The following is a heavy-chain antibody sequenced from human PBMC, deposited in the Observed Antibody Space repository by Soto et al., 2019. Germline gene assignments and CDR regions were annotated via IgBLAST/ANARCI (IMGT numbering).Heavy chain of an antibody. CDR3: ALTAGYYDILTGYYDGSYDY. Sequence: QITLKESGPTLVKPTQTLTLTCTFSGFSLSTSGVGVGWIRQPPGKALEWLALIYWDDDKRYSPSLKSRLTNPKAPSNNQVVLTMTNIDPVDTATYYCALTAGYYDILTGYYDGSYDYWGQGTLVTVSS. J-gene: IGHJ4*02. V-gene: IGHV2-5*02. D-gene: IGHD3-9*01. CDR2: IYWDDDK. CDR1: GFSLSTSGVG.